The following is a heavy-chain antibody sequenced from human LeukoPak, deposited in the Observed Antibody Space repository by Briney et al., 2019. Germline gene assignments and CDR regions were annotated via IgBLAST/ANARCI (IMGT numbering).Heavy chain of an antibody. D-gene: IGHD1-1*01. CDR2: ISYDGSIK. V-gene: IGHV3-30*18. CDR1: GFTLSSYW. Sequence: GGSLRLSCTASGFTLSSYWMVWVRQAPGKGLEWVAVISYDGSIKYYADSVKGRFTISRDNSKNTLYLQMNSLRAEDMAVYYCAKGWNTVDYWGQGTLVTVSS. J-gene: IGHJ4*02. CDR3: AKGWNTVDY.